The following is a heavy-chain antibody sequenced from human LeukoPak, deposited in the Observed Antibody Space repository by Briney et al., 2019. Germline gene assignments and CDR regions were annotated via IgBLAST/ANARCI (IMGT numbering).Heavy chain of an antibody. Sequence: GRSLRLSCAASGFTFSSYWMSWVRQAPGKGLEWVANIKQDGSEMNYMNSVRGRFTISRDNAKTSLYLQMNSLRAEDTAVYYCARGLGYNIYWGQGTLVTVSS. D-gene: IGHD1-1*01. V-gene: IGHV3-7*03. CDR2: IKQDGSEM. CDR3: ARGLGYNIY. CDR1: GFTFSSYW. J-gene: IGHJ4*02.